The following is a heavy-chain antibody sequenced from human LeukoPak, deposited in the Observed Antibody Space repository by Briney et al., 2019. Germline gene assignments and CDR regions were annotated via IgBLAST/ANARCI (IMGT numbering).Heavy chain of an antibody. CDR1: GGSISSYY. D-gene: IGHD4-17*01. J-gene: IGHJ4*02. CDR3: ASYGSYFDY. Sequence: MPSETLSLTCTVSGGSISSYYWSWIRQPPGKGLEWIGYIYYSGSTNYNPSLESRVTISVDTSKNQFSLKLSSVTAADTAVYYCASYGSYFDYWGQGTMVTVSS. V-gene: IGHV4-59*01. CDR2: IYYSGST.